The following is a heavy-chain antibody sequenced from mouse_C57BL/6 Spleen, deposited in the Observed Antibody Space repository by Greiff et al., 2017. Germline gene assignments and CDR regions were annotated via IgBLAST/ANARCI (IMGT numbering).Heavy chain of an antibody. CDR2: INSDGGST. V-gene: IGHV5-2*01. Sequence: EVKLMESGGGLVQPGESLKLSCESNEYAFPSHDMSWVRKTPEKRLELVAAINSDGGSTYYPDTMERRFIISRDNTKKTLYLQMSSLRSEDTALYDCARQGAQAPGYWGQGTLVTVSA. CDR3: ARQGAQAPGY. CDR1: EYAFPSHD. D-gene: IGHD3-2*02. J-gene: IGHJ3*01.